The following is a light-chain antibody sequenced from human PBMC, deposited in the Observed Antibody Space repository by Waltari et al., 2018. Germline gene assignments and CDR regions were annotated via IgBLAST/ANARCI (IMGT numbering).Light chain of an antibody. CDR3: QQYDYWPWT. CDR1: QSVRST. J-gene: IGKJ1*01. V-gene: IGKV3D-15*01. CDR2: GTS. Sequence: MVMTQSPATLSLSPGESATLSCRASQSVRSTFAWFQQKPGQPPRLLIYGTSTRATGIPARFTGSGSGTELSLTISSLQPEDFATYYCQQYDYWPWTFGQGTRVETK.